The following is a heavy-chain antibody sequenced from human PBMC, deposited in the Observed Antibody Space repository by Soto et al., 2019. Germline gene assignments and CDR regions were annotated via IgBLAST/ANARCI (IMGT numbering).Heavy chain of an antibody. CDR2: LYGGGTT. CDR1: GFAVNSDY. V-gene: IGHV3-53*01. D-gene: IGHD2-2*01. CDR3: VRTSSY. Sequence: EVQLVASGGGLIQPGGSLRLSCAGSGFAVNSDYMSWVRQAPGKGLEWVSVLYGGGTTHYSDSVQGRFTISRDNSKNTVFLQMNSLRADDTDEYYCVRTSSYWGQGTRVIVAS. J-gene: IGHJ4*02.